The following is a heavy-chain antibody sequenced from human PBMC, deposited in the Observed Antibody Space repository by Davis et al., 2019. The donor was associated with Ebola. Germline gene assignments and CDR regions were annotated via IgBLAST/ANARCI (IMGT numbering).Heavy chain of an antibody. CDR2: TYYYRSKWYI. CDR1: GASVLGNNGA. V-gene: IGHV6-1*01. Sequence: PSETLSLTCVISGASVLGNNGAWNWIMQSPSRGLEWLGRTYYYRSKWYIDYAESVKSRIIINPDTSKNQLSLQVNSVTPEDTAVYYCARGWLRSKFDYWGRGTLVTVSS. J-gene: IGHJ4*02. D-gene: IGHD5-12*01. CDR3: ARGWLRSKFDY.